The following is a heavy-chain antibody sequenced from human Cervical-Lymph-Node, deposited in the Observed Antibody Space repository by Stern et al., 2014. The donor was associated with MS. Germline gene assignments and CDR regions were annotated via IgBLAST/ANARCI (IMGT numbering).Heavy chain of an antibody. Sequence: VQLVESGGGVVQPGRSLRLSCAASGFTFSSYGMHWVRQAPGTGMERVAVIWYDGSNKYYADSVKGRFTISRDNSKNTLYLQMNSLRAEDTAVYYCARDRHDLGYCSGGSCYLPDYWGQGTLVTVSS. CDR2: IWYDGSNK. V-gene: IGHV3-33*01. CDR3: ARDRHDLGYCSGGSCYLPDY. J-gene: IGHJ4*02. CDR1: GFTFSSYG. D-gene: IGHD2-15*01.